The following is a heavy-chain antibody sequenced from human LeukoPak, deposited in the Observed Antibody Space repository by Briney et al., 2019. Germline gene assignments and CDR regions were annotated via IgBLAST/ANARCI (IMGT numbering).Heavy chain of an antibody. CDR2: ISYDGNNK. CDR3: ARAGTYYYDSSGYFALDF. D-gene: IGHD3-22*01. CDR1: GVTFSSYA. V-gene: IGHV3-30*04. J-gene: IGHJ4*02. Sequence: GGSLRLPCAASGVTFSSYAIHWVRQAPGKGLEWEALISYDGNNKYYIDSVKGRSTISRDNSENTLYLQMNSLRAEDTAVYYCARAGTYYYDSSGYFALDFWGQGTLVTVSS.